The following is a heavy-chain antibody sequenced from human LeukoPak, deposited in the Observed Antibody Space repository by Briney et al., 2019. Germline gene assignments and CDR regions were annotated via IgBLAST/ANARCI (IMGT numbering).Heavy chain of an antibody. CDR1: GGSISSSYYY. Sequence: SETLSLTCTVSGGSISSSYYYWGWIRQPPGKGLEWIGSIYYSGSTYYNPSLKSRVTISIDTSKNQFSLKLSSVTAADTAVYYCARDRGESSGWFMSYNWFDPWGQGTLVTVSS. J-gene: IGHJ5*02. CDR2: IYYSGST. D-gene: IGHD6-19*01. CDR3: ARDRGESSGWFMSYNWFDP. V-gene: IGHV4-39*07.